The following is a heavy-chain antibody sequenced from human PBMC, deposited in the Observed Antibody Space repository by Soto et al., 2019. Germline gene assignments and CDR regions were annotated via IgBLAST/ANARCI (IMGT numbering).Heavy chain of an antibody. D-gene: IGHD6-13*01. Sequence: GGSLRLSCAASGFKFSIYGMHWVRQAPGKGLEWVAVIWYDGSNKYYADAVKGRFTISRDNSKNTLYLQVNSLRAEDTALYYCAKDRSSSLDAMDVWGQGTTVTVSS. CDR1: GFKFSIYG. V-gene: IGHV3-33*06. CDR2: IWYDGSNK. J-gene: IGHJ6*02. CDR3: AKDRSSSLDAMDV.